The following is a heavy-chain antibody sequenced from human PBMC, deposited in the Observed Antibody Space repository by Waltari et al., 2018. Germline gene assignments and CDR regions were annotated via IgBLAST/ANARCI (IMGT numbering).Heavy chain of an antibody. CDR1: GFTVSTNY. Sequence: EVQLVESGGGLILPGGSLRLSCAASGFTVSTNYMSWVRQAPGKGLERVSIIYSDGTTYYADSVKGRFTISRDNSKSTLYLQMNSLSAEDTAVYYCARETGTVTRMGYWGQGTLVTVSS. D-gene: IGHD4-17*01. CDR2: IYSDGTT. J-gene: IGHJ4*02. CDR3: ARETGTVTRMGY. V-gene: IGHV3-53*01.